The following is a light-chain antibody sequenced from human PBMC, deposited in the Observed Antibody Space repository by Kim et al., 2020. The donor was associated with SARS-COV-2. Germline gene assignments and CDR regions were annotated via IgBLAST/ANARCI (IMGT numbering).Light chain of an antibody. J-gene: IGKJ5*01. Sequence: SPGERATLSCRASQSVSSNLAWYQQNPGQAPRLLIYGASTRATGSPARFSGSGSGTEFTLTISSLQSEDFAVYYCQQYNNWPPITFGQGTRLEIK. CDR1: QSVSSN. CDR2: GAS. V-gene: IGKV3-15*01. CDR3: QQYNNWPPIT.